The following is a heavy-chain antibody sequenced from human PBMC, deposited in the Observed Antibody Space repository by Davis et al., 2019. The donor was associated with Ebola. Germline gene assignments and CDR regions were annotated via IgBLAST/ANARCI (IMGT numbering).Heavy chain of an antibody. CDR2: ISYDGSNK. CDR1: GFTFSSYA. V-gene: IGHV3-30-3*01. Sequence: GESLKISCAASGFTFSSYAMHWVRQAPGKGLEWVAVISYDGSNKYYADSVKGRFTISRDNSKNTLYLQMNSLRAEDTAVYYCARSYVKQLVPRYDYWGQGTLVTVSS. D-gene: IGHD6-13*01. J-gene: IGHJ4*02. CDR3: ARSYVKQLVPRYDY.